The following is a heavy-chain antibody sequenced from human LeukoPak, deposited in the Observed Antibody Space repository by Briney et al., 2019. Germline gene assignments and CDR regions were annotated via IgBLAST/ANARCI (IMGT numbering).Heavy chain of an antibody. V-gene: IGHV3-23*01. CDR1: GFTFSSYA. Sequence: GGSLRLSCAASGFTFSSYAMSWVRQAPGKGLEWVSGISGSGGSTYYADSVKGRFTISRDNAKNSLYLQMNSLRAEDTAVYYCARDPSRGYSYGYADYWGQGSPVTVSS. J-gene: IGHJ4*02. D-gene: IGHD5-18*01. CDR2: ISGSGGST. CDR3: ARDPSRGYSYGYADY.